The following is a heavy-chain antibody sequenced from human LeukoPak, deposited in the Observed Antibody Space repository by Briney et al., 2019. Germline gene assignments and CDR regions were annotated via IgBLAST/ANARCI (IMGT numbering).Heavy chain of an antibody. CDR1: GFTFSSYG. V-gene: IGHV3-33*01. J-gene: IGHJ6*02. D-gene: IGHD5-12*01. Sequence: PGGSLRLSCAASGFTFSSYGMHWVRQAPGKGLEWVAVIWYDGSNKYYADSVKGRFTISRDNSKNTLYLQMNSLRAEDTAVYYCARAHLGFTYYYGIDVWGQGTTVTVSS. CDR2: IWYDGSNK. CDR3: ARAHLGFTYYYGIDV.